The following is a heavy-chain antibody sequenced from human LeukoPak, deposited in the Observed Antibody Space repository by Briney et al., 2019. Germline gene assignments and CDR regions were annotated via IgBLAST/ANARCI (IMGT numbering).Heavy chain of an antibody. V-gene: IGHV4-59*02. CDR3: ATPRIKRWLQPGNHDAFDI. CDR1: GVSVRTYY. Sequence: SETLSLTCTVSGVSVRTYYWSWIRQSPDKGLEWLGYIYHSGNTKYTPNPSLKSRVTISVDTSKNQFSLKLSSVTAADTAVYYCATPRIKRWLQPGNHDAFDIWGQGTMVTVSS. CDR2: IYHSGNT. J-gene: IGHJ3*02. D-gene: IGHD5-24*01.